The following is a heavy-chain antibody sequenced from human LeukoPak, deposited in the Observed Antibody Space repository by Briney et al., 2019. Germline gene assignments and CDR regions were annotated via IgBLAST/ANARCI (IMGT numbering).Heavy chain of an antibody. CDR3: EHRRYYGSGSYSCDY. D-gene: IGHD3-10*01. CDR2: IYWNDDK. Sequence: SGPTLVKPTQTLTLTCTFSGFSLRTSGVGVGWIRQPPGKALEWLALIYWNDDKRYSPSLKSRLTITKDTSKNQVVLTMTNMDPVDTATYYCEHRRYYGSGSYSCDYWGQATPVTV. J-gene: IGHJ4*02. V-gene: IGHV2-5*01. CDR1: GFSLRTSGVG.